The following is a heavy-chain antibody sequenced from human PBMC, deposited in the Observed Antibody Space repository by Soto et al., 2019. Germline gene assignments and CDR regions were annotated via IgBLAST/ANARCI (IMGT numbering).Heavy chain of an antibody. CDR1: GGSISSSSYY. V-gene: IGHV4-39*01. CDR2: IYYSGST. Sequence: QLQLQESGPGLVKPSETLSLTCTVSGGSISSSSYYWGWIRQPPGKGLEWIGSIYYSGSTYYNPSLKGRVTISVDTSKDQFSLKLSSVTAADTAVYYCARQTPVRGLHLNYFDYRGQGTLVTVSS. D-gene: IGHD3-10*02. CDR3: ARQTPVRGLHLNYFDY. J-gene: IGHJ4*02.